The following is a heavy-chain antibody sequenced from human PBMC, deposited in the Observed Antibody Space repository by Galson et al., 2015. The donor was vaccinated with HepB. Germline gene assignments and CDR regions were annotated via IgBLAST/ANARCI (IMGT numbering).Heavy chain of an antibody. CDR3: AREGGSWFGY. Sequence: LRLSCAGSGFRFSDHSMTWVRQPPGKGLEWLSYINSGSTIIYTADSVKGRFTISRDNAKNSLYLQMNSLRVEDTAVYYCAREGGSWFGYWGQGTLVTVSS. CDR2: INSGSTII. CDR1: GFRFSDHS. D-gene: IGHD2-15*01. J-gene: IGHJ4*02. V-gene: IGHV3-48*01.